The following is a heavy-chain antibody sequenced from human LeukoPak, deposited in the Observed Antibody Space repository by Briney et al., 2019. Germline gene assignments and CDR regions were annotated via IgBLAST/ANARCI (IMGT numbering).Heavy chain of an antibody. V-gene: IGHV3-73*01. CDR3: AGDQSGAVADYYFDY. J-gene: IGHJ4*02. Sequence: GGSLRLSCAASGFTLSDSAIRWVRQASGKGLEWVGLIDRPAKSYATAYGASVGGRFTISRDDSKNTLYLQMNSLRAEDTAVYYCAGDQSGAVADYYFDYWGQGTLVTVSS. CDR1: GFTLSDSA. CDR2: IDRPAKSYAT. D-gene: IGHD6-19*01.